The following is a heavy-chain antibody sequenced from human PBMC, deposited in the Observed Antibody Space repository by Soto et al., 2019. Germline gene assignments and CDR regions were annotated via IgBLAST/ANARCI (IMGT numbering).Heavy chain of an antibody. CDR1: GYIFATSW. CDR3: VCEQATAYGMDV. V-gene: IGHV5-51*01. J-gene: IGHJ6*02. CDR2: IYPADSDT. Sequence: GESLKISCKTSGYIFATSWIGWVRQMPGKGPEWMGIIYPADSDTRYSPSFQGQVTISADKSVNTAYLQWSSLKASDTAMYYCVCEQATAYGMDVWGQGTTVTVSS.